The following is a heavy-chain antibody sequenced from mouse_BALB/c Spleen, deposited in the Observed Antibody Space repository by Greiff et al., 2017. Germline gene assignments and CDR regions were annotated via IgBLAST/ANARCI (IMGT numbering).Heavy chain of an antibody. D-gene: IGHD2-10*02. CDR2: ISSGSSTI. Sequence: EVKLVESGGGLVQPGGSRKLSCAASGFTFSSFGMHWVRQAPEKGLEWVAYISSGSSTIYYADTVKGRFTISRDNPKNTLFLQMTSLRSEDTAMYYCARSYGNPFDYWGQGTTLTVSS. V-gene: IGHV5-17*02. CDR3: ARSYGNPFDY. CDR1: GFTFSSFG. J-gene: IGHJ2*01.